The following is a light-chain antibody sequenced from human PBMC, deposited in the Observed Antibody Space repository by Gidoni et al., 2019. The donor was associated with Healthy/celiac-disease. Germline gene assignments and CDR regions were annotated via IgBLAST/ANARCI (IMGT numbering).Light chain of an antibody. CDR2: EGS. Sequence: QSALTPPAPVSGSPGPSITISCTGTNSDVGSYNLVSWYQQHPGKAPKLMIYEGSKRPSGVSNRFSGSKSGNTASLTISGLQAEDEADYYCCSYAGSSTYVFGTGTKVTVL. CDR1: NSDVGSYNL. V-gene: IGLV2-23*01. CDR3: CSYAGSSTYV. J-gene: IGLJ1*01.